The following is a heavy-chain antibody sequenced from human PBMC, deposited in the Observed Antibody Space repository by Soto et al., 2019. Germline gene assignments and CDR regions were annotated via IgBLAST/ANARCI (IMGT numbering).Heavy chain of an antibody. CDR1: GFTFSSYG. CDR2: ISYDGSNK. V-gene: IGHV3-30*18. CDR3: AKGEQSTAEYFQH. D-gene: IGHD1-26*01. Sequence: QVQLVESGGGVVQPGRSLRLSCAASGFTFSSYGMHWVRQAPGKGLEWVAVISYDGSNKYYADSVKGRFTISRDNSKNTLYLQMNSLRAEHTAVYYCAKGEQSTAEYFQHWGQGTLVTVSS. J-gene: IGHJ1*01.